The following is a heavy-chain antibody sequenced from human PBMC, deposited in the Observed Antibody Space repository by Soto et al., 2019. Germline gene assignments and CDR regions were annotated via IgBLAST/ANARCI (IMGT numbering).Heavy chain of an antibody. D-gene: IGHD3-10*01. J-gene: IGHJ4*02. CDR2: ISYDGSNK. Sequence: GVSLRLSCAASGFTFSSYGMHWVRQAPGKGLEWVAVISYDGSNKYYADSVKGRFTISRDNSKNTLYLQMNSLRAEDTAVYYCAKDLCSFRGVTQYYFDYRGQGT. V-gene: IGHV3-30*18. CDR1: GFTFSSYG. CDR3: AKDLCSFRGVTQYYFDY.